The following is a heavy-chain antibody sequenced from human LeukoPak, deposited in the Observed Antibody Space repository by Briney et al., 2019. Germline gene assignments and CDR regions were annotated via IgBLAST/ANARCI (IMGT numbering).Heavy chain of an antibody. Sequence: ASVKVSCKVSGYTLTELSMHWVRQAPGKGLEWMGGFDPEDGETIYAQKFQGRVTMIEDTSTDTAYMELSSLRSEDTAVYYCATSSTVEGYDFWSGYQALGYWGQGTLVTVSS. CDR1: GYTLTELS. V-gene: IGHV1-24*01. CDR3: ATSSTVEGYDFWSGYQALGY. D-gene: IGHD3-3*01. CDR2: FDPEDGET. J-gene: IGHJ4*02.